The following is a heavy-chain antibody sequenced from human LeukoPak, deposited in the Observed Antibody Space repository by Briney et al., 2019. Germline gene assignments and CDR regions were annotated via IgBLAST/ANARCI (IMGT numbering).Heavy chain of an antibody. CDR1: DYSNSSGYY. CDR2: IHHSRSI. J-gene: IGHJ4*02. D-gene: IGHD1-26*01. V-gene: IGHV4-38-2*02. CDR3: ARDISGSYDY. Sequence: SQTLSLTCTISDYSNSSGYYWGSFRQPPPKGLEWIGNIHHSRSIYQTPSLKRRLNMSIDTSKNEFSLRLSSVTVADTAVYYCARDISGSYDYWGQGILVTVYS.